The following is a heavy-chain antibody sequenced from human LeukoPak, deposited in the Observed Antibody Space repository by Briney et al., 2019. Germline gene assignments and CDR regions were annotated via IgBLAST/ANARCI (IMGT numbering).Heavy chain of an antibody. CDR1: GFTFSSYA. Sequence: GGSLRLSCAASGFTFSSYAMHWVRQAPGKGLEYVSAISSNGGSTYYANSVKGRFTISRDNSKNTLYLQMGSLRAEDMAVYYCARDGGRDGYNSVYFDYWGQGTLVAVSS. CDR2: ISSNGGST. V-gene: IGHV3-64*01. J-gene: IGHJ4*02. CDR3: ARDGGRDGYNSVYFDY. D-gene: IGHD5-24*01.